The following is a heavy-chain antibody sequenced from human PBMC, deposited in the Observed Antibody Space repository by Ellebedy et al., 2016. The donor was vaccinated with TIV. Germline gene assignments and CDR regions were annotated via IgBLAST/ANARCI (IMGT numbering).Heavy chain of an antibody. Sequence: SQTLSLTCAISGDRVSSNTGAWNWIRQSPSRGLEWMGRTYYRAKWYHDYALSVRGRIIINPDTSNHHFSLQLNSVTPDDSAIYYCARLGSGFDYWGQGTLVTVSS. V-gene: IGHV6-1*01. J-gene: IGHJ4*02. D-gene: IGHD1-26*01. CDR2: TYYRAKWYH. CDR1: GDRVSSNTGA. CDR3: ARLGSGFDY.